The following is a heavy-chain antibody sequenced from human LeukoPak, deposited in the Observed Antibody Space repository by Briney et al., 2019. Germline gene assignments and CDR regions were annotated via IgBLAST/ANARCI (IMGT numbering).Heavy chain of an antibody. J-gene: IGHJ2*01. D-gene: IGHD3-10*02. CDR3: ARDALGMLGVWYFDL. Sequence: GASVKVSCKASGYTFTSYGISWVRQAPGQGLEWMGWISAYNGNTNYAQKLQGRVTMTTDISTSTAYMELRSLRSDDTAVYYCARDALGMLGVWYFDLWGRGTLVTVSS. V-gene: IGHV1-18*01. CDR2: ISAYNGNT. CDR1: GYTFTSYG.